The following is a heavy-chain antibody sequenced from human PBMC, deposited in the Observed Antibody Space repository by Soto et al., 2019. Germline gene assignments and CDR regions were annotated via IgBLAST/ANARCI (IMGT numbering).Heavy chain of an antibody. J-gene: IGHJ4*02. D-gene: IGHD2-21*02. CDR3: AGHGEVVVTAYYYFDY. CDR1: GGSISSSSYY. CDR2: IYYSGST. V-gene: IGHV4-39*01. Sequence: SETLSLTCTVSGGSISSSSYYWGWIRQPPGKGLEWIGSIYYSGSTYYNPSLKSRVTISVDTSKNQFSLKLSSVTAADTAVYYCAGHGEVVVTAYYYFDYWGQGTRVTVSS.